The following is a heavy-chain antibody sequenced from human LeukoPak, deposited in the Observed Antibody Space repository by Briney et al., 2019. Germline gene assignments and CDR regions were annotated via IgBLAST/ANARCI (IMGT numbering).Heavy chain of an antibody. V-gene: IGHV4-4*07. J-gene: IGHJ4*02. Sequence: SETLSLTCAVSGGSISSYYWSWIRQPAGKGLEWIGRIYTSGSTNYNPSLKSRVTMSVDTSKNQFSLKLSSVTAADTAVYYCARVGVGVGATYFDYWGQGTLVTVSS. D-gene: IGHD1-26*01. CDR1: GGSISSYY. CDR3: ARVGVGVGATYFDY. CDR2: IYTSGST.